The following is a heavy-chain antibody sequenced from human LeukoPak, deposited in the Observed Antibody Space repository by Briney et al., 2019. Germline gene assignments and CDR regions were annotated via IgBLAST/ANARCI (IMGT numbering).Heavy chain of an antibody. V-gene: IGHV4-59*01. D-gene: IGHD6-6*01. CDR1: GGSINSYY. CDR2: IHYTGST. CDR3: ARGPMGALYSSSDAFDF. J-gene: IGHJ3*01. Sequence: SETLSLTCTVSGGSINSYYWSWIRQPPGKGLECIGYIHYTGSTNYNPSLKSRVTISVDTSKNQFSLKLSSVTAADTAVYYCARGPMGALYSSSDAFDFWGQGTMVTVSS.